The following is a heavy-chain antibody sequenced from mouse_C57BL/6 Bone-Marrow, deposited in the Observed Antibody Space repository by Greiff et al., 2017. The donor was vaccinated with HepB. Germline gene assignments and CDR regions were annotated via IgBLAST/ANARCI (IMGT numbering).Heavy chain of an antibody. V-gene: IGHV7-3*01. J-gene: IGHJ4*01. CDR1: GFTFTDYY. Sequence: EVQGVESGGGLVQPGGSLSLSCAASGFTFTDYYMSWVRQPPGKALEWLGFIRNKANGYTTEYSASVKGRLTISRDNSQSILYLQMNALRAEDSATYYCARYYYAMDYWGQGTSVTVSS. CDR3: ARYYYAMDY. CDR2: IRNKANGYTT.